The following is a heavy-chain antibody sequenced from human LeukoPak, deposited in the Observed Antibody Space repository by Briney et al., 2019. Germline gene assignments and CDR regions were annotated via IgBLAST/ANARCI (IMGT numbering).Heavy chain of an antibody. CDR3: ATSSITMIVVPHYQYYFDY. V-gene: IGHV1-24*01. CDR1: GYTLTELS. J-gene: IGHJ4*02. Sequence: ASVKVPCKVSGYTLTELSMHWVRQAPGKGLEWMGGFDPEDGETIYAQKFQGRVTMTEDTSTDTAYMELSSLRSEDTAVYYCATSSITMIVVPHYQYYFDYWGQGTLVTVSS. CDR2: FDPEDGET. D-gene: IGHD3-22*01.